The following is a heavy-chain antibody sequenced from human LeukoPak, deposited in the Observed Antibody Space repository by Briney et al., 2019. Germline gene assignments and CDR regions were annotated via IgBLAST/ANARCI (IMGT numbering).Heavy chain of an antibody. CDR1: GGSFSDYY. J-gene: IGHJ4*02. Sequence: PSETLSLTCAVYGGSFSDYYWSWIRQPPGKGLEWIGEINHSGSTNYNPSLKSRVTISVDTSKNQFSLKLNSVTVADTAVYYCARTDCSSTSCYASGFDYWGQGTLVSVSS. V-gene: IGHV4-34*01. D-gene: IGHD2-2*01. CDR3: ARTDCSSTSCYASGFDY. CDR2: INHSGST.